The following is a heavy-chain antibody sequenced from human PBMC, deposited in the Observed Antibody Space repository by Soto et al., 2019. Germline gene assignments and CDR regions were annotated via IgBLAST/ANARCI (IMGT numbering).Heavy chain of an antibody. CDR2: IYYSGST. CDR3: ASSNIAAAGFYYYGMDV. V-gene: IGHV4-59*11. D-gene: IGHD6-13*01. Sequence: SQARSLTYTVSVGAISNHSWSSIRQPPGKGLEWIGYIYYSGSTNYNPSLKSRVTISVDTSKNQFSLKLSSVTAADTAVYYCASSNIAAAGFYYYGMDVWGRGTTVT. J-gene: IGHJ6*02. CDR1: VGAISNHS.